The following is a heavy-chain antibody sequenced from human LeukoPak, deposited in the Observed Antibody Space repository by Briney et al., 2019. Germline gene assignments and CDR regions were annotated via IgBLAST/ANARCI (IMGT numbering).Heavy chain of an antibody. CDR3: AKDPYTYFYDSSGYNFDY. J-gene: IGHJ4*02. V-gene: IGHV3-23*01. Sequence: GGSLRLSCAASGFTFSNFDLRWVRQAPGKGLEWVSTISGSAFSTYYADSVTGRFTISRDNSKNTLYLQMNSLRAEDTAVYYCAKDPYTYFYDSSGYNFDYWGQGTPVTVSS. D-gene: IGHD3-22*01. CDR2: ISGSAFST. CDR1: GFTFSNFD.